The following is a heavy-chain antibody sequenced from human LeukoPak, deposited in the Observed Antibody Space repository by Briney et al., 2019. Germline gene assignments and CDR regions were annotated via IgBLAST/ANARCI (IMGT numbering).Heavy chain of an antibody. CDR1: GYTFTGYY. CDR3: ARERVIAAAGTYYYYYGMDV. CDR2: INPNSGGT. Sequence: GASVKVSCKASGYTFTGYYMHWVRQAPGQGLEWMGWINPNSGGTNYAQKFQGRVTMTRDTSISTAYMELSRLRSDDTAVYYCARERVIAAAGTYYYYYGMDVWGQGTTVTVSS. V-gene: IGHV1-2*02. D-gene: IGHD6-13*01. J-gene: IGHJ6*02.